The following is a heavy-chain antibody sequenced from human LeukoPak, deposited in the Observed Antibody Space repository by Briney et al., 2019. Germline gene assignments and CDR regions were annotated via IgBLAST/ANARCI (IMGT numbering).Heavy chain of an antibody. V-gene: IGHV4-61*02. CDR1: GGSISSGAYY. J-gene: IGHJ5*02. Sequence: PSQTLSLTCTVSGGSISSGAYYWSWIRQPAGKGLEWIGRIYTSGSTNYNPSLKSRITISVDTSKNQFSLKLSSVTAADTAVYYCARRGYYDSRGWFDPWGQGTLVTVSS. D-gene: IGHD3-22*01. CDR2: IYTSGST. CDR3: ARRGYYDSRGWFDP.